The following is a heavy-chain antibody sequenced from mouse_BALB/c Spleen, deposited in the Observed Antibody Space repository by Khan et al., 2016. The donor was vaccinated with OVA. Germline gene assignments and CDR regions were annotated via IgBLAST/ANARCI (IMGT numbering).Heavy chain of an antibody. CDR1: GFNITDTY. D-gene: IGHD2-13*01. CDR2: IYPATGTV. V-gene: IGHV14-3*02. J-gene: IGHJ4*01. CDR3: ASGDTYGMDD. Sequence: EVPLQESGAALVKPGASVRLSCTGSGFNITDTYTHWVKQRPAQGLKWIGRIYPATGTVNYNQNFKGKATMTADTSSNTAYLHLSSLTSEDSAVCYCASGDTYGMDDWGQATSVTVSS.